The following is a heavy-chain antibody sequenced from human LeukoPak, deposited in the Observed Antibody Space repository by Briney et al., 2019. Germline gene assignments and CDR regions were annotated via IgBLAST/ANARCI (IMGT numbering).Heavy chain of an antibody. CDR1: GYTFTGYY. CDR3: ARAPPYYYDSSGYSSFLWFDP. D-gene: IGHD3-22*01. J-gene: IGHJ5*02. Sequence: GASVKVSCKASGYTFTGYYMHWVRQAPGQGLEWMGWINPNSGGTNYAQEFQGRVTMTRDTSISTAYMELSRLRSDDTAVYYCARAPPYYYDSSGYSSFLWFDPWGQGTLVTVSS. V-gene: IGHV1-2*02. CDR2: INPNSGGT.